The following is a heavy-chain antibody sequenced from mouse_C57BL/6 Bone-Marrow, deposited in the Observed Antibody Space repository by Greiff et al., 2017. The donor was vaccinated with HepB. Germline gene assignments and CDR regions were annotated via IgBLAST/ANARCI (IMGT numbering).Heavy chain of an antibody. J-gene: IGHJ1*03. Sequence: EVKVVESGGGLVKPGGSLKLSCAASGFTFSSYAMSWVRQTPEKRLEWVATISDGGSYTYYPDNVKGRFTISRDNAKNNLYLQMSHLKSEDTAMYYCARDQSYDWYFDVWGTGTTVTVSS. V-gene: IGHV5-4*01. CDR1: GFTFSSYA. CDR2: ISDGGSYT. CDR3: ARDQSYDWYFDV. D-gene: IGHD1-1*01.